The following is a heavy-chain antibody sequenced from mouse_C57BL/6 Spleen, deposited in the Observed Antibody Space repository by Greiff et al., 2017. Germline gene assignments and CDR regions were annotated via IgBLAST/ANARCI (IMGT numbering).Heavy chain of an antibody. Sequence: QVQLQQPGTELVKPGASVKLSCKASGYTFTSYWMHWVKQRPGQGLEWIGNINPSNGGTNYNEKFKSKATLTVDKSSSTAYMQLSRLTSAASAVYFCARNYYGLLFWYFDVWGTGTTLTVSS. J-gene: IGHJ1*03. V-gene: IGHV1-53*01. D-gene: IGHD1-1*01. CDR1: GYTFTSYW. CDR3: ARNYYGLLFWYFDV. CDR2: INPSNGGT.